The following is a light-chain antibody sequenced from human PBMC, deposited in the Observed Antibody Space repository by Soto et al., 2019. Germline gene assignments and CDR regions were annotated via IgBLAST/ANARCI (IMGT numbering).Light chain of an antibody. CDR2: DNH. Sequence: QSVLTQPPSVSAAPGQKVTISCSGSSSNIGNNYVSWYQQLPGTAPKLLIYDNHKRPSGIPDRFSGSKSGTSATVGITGLQTGDEADYYCGTWDSSLSAVVFGGGTKLTVL. J-gene: IGLJ2*01. CDR3: GTWDSSLSAVV. CDR1: SSNIGNNY. V-gene: IGLV1-51*01.